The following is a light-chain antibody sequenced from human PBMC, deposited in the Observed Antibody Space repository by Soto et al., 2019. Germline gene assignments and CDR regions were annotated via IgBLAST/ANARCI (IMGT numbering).Light chain of an antibody. CDR3: QQYNRYYT. V-gene: IGKV1-5*01. J-gene: IGKJ2*01. Sequence: DIPMTQSPSTLSASVGDRVTITCRASQTISTWLAWYQQKPGKAPKLLIFDAFNLESGVPSRFSGSGSGTEFTLTISSLQPDDFATYYCQQYNRYYTFGQGTKLEI. CDR1: QTISTW. CDR2: DAF.